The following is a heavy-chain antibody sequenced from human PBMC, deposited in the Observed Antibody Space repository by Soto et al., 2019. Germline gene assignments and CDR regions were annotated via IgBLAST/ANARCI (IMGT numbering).Heavy chain of an antibody. J-gene: IGHJ6*03. D-gene: IGHD3-3*01. Sequence: SETLSLTCTVSGGSISSSSYYWGWIRQPPGKGLEWIGSIYYSGSTYYNPSLKSRVTISVDTSKNQFSPKLSSVTAADTAVYYCARLGVVINYYYYYYMDVWGKGTTVTVSS. CDR1: GGSISSSSYY. CDR2: IYYSGST. V-gene: IGHV4-39*01. CDR3: ARLGVVINYYYYYYMDV.